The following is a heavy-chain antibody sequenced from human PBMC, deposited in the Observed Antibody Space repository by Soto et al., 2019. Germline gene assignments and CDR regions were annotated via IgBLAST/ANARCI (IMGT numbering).Heavy chain of an antibody. CDR3: ARLRWETENNWFDP. CDR1: GDSISSVDHY. Sequence: SETLSLTCTVSGDSISSVDHYWSWIRQPPGKGLEWMGYIYHSGSTHYNPSLNSRLTISIDTSTNRFSLNLTSVTAADTAVYFCARLRWETENNWFDPWGQGALVTVS. CDR2: IYHSGST. J-gene: IGHJ5*02. V-gene: IGHV4-30-4*01. D-gene: IGHD1-26*01.